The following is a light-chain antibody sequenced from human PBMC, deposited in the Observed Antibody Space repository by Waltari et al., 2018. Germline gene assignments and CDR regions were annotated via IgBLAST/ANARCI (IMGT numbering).Light chain of an antibody. CDR1: PSVSSN. Sequence: EIVMTQSPATLSVSPGERATLSCRASPSVSSNLAWYQQKPGQAPRLLIYGASTRATGIPARFSGSGSGTEFTLTISSMQSEDFAVYYCQQYNNWPPGTFGQGTKVEIK. CDR2: GAS. J-gene: IGKJ1*01. V-gene: IGKV3-15*01. CDR3: QQYNNWPPGT.